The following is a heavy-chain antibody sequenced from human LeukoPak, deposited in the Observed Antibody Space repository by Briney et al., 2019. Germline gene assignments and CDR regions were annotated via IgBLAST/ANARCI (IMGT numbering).Heavy chain of an antibody. CDR1: GVSISSYY. Sequence: SETLSLTCTVSGVSISSYYWSWIRQPPGKGLEWIGYIYHSGSTNYNPSLKSRVTISVDTSKNQFSLKLSSVTAADTAVYYCARERDIAVAGRRSAFDIWGQGTMVTVSS. D-gene: IGHD6-19*01. J-gene: IGHJ3*02. V-gene: IGHV4-59*01. CDR3: ARERDIAVAGRRSAFDI. CDR2: IYHSGST.